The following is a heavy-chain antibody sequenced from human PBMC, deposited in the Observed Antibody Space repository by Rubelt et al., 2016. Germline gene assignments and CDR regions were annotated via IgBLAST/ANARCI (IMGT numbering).Heavy chain of an antibody. CDR3: ARSGPDVVVPAAIRVEGDAFDI. CDR1: GFTFSSYW. CDR2: INSDGSST. D-gene: IGHD2-2*02. Sequence: VQLVESGGGVFQPGRSLRLSCAASGFTFSSYWMHWVRQAPGKGLVWVSRINSDGSSTSYADSVKGRFTISRDNAKNTLYLKMNSLRAEDTAVYYWARSGPDVVVPAAIRVEGDAFDIWGQGTMVTVSS. J-gene: IGHJ3*02. V-gene: IGHV3-74*02.